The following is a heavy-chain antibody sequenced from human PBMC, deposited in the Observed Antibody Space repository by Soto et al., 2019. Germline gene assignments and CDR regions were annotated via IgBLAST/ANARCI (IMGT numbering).Heavy chain of an antibody. D-gene: IGHD5-18*01. CDR1: GGSFSGYY. J-gene: IGHJ4*02. V-gene: IGHV4-34*01. CDR2: INHSGST. CDR3: SSIQLWRIDY. Sequence: QVQLQQWGAGLLKPSETLSLTCAVYGGSFSGYYWSWIRQPPGKGLEWIGEINHSGSTNYNPSLKSRVTISVDTAKNQFSLKLSAVTAADKDVYYCSSIQLWRIDYWGQGTLVTVSS.